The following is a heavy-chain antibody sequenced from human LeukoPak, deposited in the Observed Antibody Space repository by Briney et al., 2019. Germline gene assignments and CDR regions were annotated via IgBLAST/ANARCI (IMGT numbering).Heavy chain of an antibody. CDR2: IVGHGDQY. Sequence: GGSLRLSCAASGFTFNNHAMSWFRQAPGKGLEWLSSIVGHGDQYFYADSVKGRFIISRDNSRNTLSLQMNSLRAEDTAIYYCARDWNYGFDYWGQGTLVTVSS. CDR1: GFTFNNHA. D-gene: IGHD1-7*01. J-gene: IGHJ4*02. CDR3: ARDWNYGFDY. V-gene: IGHV3-23*01.